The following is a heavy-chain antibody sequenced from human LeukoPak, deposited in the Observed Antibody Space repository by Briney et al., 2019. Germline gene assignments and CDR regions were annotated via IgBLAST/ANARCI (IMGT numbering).Heavy chain of an antibody. V-gene: IGHV1-46*01. Sequence: GASVKVSCKASGYTFTSYYMHWVRQAPGQGLEWMGIINPNGGSTSYAQKFQGRVTMTRDTSTSTVYMELSSLRSEDTAVYYCARDGCSSTSCQYYYYYYGMDVWGQGTTVTVSS. J-gene: IGHJ6*02. CDR1: GYTFTSYY. D-gene: IGHD2-2*01. CDR2: INPNGGST. CDR3: ARDGCSSTSCQYYYYYYGMDV.